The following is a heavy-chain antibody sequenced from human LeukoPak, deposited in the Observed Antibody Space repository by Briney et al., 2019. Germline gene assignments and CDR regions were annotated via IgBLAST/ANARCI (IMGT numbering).Heavy chain of an antibody. CDR2: IKSDDST. D-gene: IGHD2-21*01. V-gene: IGHV3-74*01. Sequence: GGALRLSCAASGFTFSSYWMHWVRQAPGKGLVWVSRIKSDDSTTYTESVKGRFTISRDNAKNTLYLQMDSLRDEDTAVYYCARDLHYSPDFWGQGTLVTVSS. J-gene: IGHJ4*02. CDR3: ARDLHYSPDF. CDR1: GFTFSSYW.